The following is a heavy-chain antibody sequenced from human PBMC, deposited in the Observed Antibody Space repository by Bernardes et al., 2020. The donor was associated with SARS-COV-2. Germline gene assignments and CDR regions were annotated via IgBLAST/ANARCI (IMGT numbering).Heavy chain of an antibody. CDR2: FDPEDGET. Sequence: ASMKVSCKVSGYTLTELSMHWVRQAPGKGLEWMGGFDPEDGETIYAQKFQGRVTMTEDTSTDTAYMELSSLRSEDTAVYYCATGASLVRTNWFDPWGQGTLVTVSS. CDR3: ATGASLVRTNWFDP. J-gene: IGHJ5*02. D-gene: IGHD3-10*01. CDR1: GYTLTELS. V-gene: IGHV1-24*01.